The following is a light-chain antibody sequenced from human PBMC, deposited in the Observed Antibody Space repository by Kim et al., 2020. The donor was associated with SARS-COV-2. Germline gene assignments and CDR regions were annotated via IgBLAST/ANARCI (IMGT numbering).Light chain of an antibody. CDR1: QNFASTY. J-gene: IGKJ2*01. V-gene: IGKV3-20*01. Sequence: EIVLTQSPGILSLSPGERATLSCRASQNFASTYLAWYQQKPGQAPRLLIYGTSSRPTGIPDRFSGSGSGTDFTLTISRLEPEDFAVYFCQQYWSSPYTFGQGTKLEI. CDR3: QQYWSSPYT. CDR2: GTS.